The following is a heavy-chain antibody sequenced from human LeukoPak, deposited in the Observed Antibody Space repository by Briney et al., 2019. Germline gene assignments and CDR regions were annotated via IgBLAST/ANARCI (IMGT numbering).Heavy chain of an antibody. CDR1: GYTFSGYY. D-gene: IGHD5-18*01. J-gene: IGHJ4*02. CDR2: INPNSGGT. Sequence: ASVKVSCKASGYTFSGYYMHWVRQAPGQGLEWMGWINPNSGGTIYVEKFQGRVTMTRDMSISTDYMELSSLRSDDTAVYYCASPARYTYPPHFDYWGQGTLVTVSS. V-gene: IGHV1-2*02. CDR3: ASPARYTYPPHFDY.